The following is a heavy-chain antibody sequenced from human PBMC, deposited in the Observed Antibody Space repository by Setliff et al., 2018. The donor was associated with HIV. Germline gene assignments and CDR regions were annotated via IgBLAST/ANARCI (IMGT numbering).Heavy chain of an antibody. D-gene: IGHD3-10*01. CDR1: GYTFTGYY. Sequence: GASSEVSCKASGYTFTGYYMHWARQAPGQGLEWMGRINPNSGGTNYAQKFQGRVTMTRDTSISTAYMELSRLRSDDTAVYYCARGYGSGSYYNWFDPWGQGTLVTVSS. J-gene: IGHJ5*02. V-gene: IGHV1-2*06. CDR2: INPNSGGT. CDR3: ARGYGSGSYYNWFDP.